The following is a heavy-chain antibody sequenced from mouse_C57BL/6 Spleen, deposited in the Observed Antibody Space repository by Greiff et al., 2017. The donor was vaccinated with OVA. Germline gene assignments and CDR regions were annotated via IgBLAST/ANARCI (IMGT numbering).Heavy chain of an antibody. CDR2: ISSGGDYI. V-gene: IGHV5-9-1*02. Sequence: EVKLVESGEGLVKPGGSLKLSCAASGFTFSSYAMSWVRQTPEKRLEWVAYISSGGDYIYYADTVKGRFTSSRDNARNTLYLQMSRLKSEDTAMYYCTRDPLYGNFAMDYWGQGTSVTVSS. J-gene: IGHJ4*01. D-gene: IGHD2-1*01. CDR3: TRDPLYGNFAMDY. CDR1: GFTFSSYA.